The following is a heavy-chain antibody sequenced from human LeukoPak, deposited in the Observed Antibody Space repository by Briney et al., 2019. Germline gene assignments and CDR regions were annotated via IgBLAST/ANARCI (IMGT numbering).Heavy chain of an antibody. Sequence: GGSLRLSCAGSGFTFSRYTFNWVRQAPGRGLEWVSAISGDSKYIYYTDSVKGRFTVYRDNAKTSLYLQMNSLSGDDTALYYCARRNSWYGLDHWGPGTLVSVSS. CDR3: ARRNSWYGLDH. CDR2: ISGDSKYI. D-gene: IGHD6-13*01. CDR1: GFTFSRYT. J-gene: IGHJ4*02. V-gene: IGHV3-21*04.